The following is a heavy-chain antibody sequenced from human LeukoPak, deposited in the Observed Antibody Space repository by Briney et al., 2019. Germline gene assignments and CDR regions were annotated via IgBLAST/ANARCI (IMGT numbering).Heavy chain of an antibody. J-gene: IGHJ4*02. CDR3: ARDSSGYSFDY. CDR2: IYYSGST. Sequence: SETLSLTCTVSGGSISSYYWSWVRQPPGKGLEWIGYIYYSGSTNYNPSLKSRVTISVDTSKNQFSLKLSSVTAADTAVYYCARDSSGYSFDYWGQGTLVTVSS. CDR1: GGSISSYY. V-gene: IGHV4-59*01. D-gene: IGHD3-22*01.